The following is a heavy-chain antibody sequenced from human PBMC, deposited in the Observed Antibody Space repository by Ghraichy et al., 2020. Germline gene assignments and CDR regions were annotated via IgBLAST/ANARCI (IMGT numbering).Heavy chain of an antibody. D-gene: IGHD2-15*01. Sequence: GGSLRLSCAASGFTFSNYWLHWVRQAPGKGLVWVSRINADGTSTTYADSVKGRFTISRDNAKNTLYLQMNSLRAEDTAVYYCATILGYCSGNSCYSYWGRPTLITVSS. J-gene: IGHJ4*02. CDR2: INADGTST. CDR1: GFTFSNYW. V-gene: IGHV3-74*01. CDR3: ATILGYCSGNSCYSY.